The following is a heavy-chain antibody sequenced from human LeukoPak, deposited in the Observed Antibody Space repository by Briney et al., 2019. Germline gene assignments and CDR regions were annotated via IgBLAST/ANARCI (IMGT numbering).Heavy chain of an antibody. CDR1: GFTVSSNY. Sequence: GGSLRLSCAASGFTVSSNYMSWVRQAPGKGLEWVSVIYSGGSTYYADSVKGRFTISRDNSKNTLYLQMNSLRAEDTAVYYCARDLTGYDLHYYGMDVWGQGTTVTVSS. V-gene: IGHV3-66*01. D-gene: IGHD3-3*01. CDR3: ARDLTGYDLHYYGMDV. J-gene: IGHJ6*02. CDR2: IYSGGST.